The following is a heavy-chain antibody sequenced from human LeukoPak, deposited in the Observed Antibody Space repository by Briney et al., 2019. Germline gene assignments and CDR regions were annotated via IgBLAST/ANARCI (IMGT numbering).Heavy chain of an antibody. D-gene: IGHD5-18*01. CDR2: INHSGST. V-gene: IGHV4-34*01. J-gene: IGHJ6*03. CDR3: ARGHSYGFVGSRRPKSAHYYYYMDV. Sequence: PSETLSLTCAVYGGSFSGYYWSWIRQPPGKGLEWIGEINHSGSTNYNPSLKSRVTISVDTSKNQFSLKLSSVTAADTAVYYCARGHSYGFVGSRRPKSAHYYYYMDVWGKGTTVTVS. CDR1: GGSFSGYY.